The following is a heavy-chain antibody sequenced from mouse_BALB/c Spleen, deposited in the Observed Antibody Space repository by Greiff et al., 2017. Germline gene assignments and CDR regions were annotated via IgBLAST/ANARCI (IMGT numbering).Heavy chain of an antibody. CDR1: GYAFSSYW. J-gene: IGHJ4*01. CDR2: IYPGDGDT. V-gene: IGHV1-80*01. CDR3: ARNYYGSSWGYYYAMDY. Sequence: QVQLQQSGAELVRPGSSVKISCKASGYAFSSYWMNWVKQRPGQGLEWIGQIYPGDGDTNYNGKFKGKATLTADKSSSTAYMQLISLTSEDSAVYFCARNYYGSSWGYYYAMDYWGQGTAVTVSS. D-gene: IGHD1-1*01.